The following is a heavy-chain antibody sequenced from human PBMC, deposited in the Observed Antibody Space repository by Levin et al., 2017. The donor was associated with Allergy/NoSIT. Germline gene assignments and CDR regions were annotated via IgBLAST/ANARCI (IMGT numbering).Heavy chain of an antibody. CDR1: GYTFTGYY. Sequence: GESLKISCKASGYTFTGYYMHWVRQAPGQGLEWMGWINPNSGGTNYAQKFQGWVTMTRDTSISTAYMELSRLRSDDTAVYYCARELSNNWNYNWFDPWGQGTLVTVSS. CDR2: INPNSGGT. D-gene: IGHD1-7*01. J-gene: IGHJ5*02. V-gene: IGHV1-2*04. CDR3: ARELSNNWNYNWFDP.